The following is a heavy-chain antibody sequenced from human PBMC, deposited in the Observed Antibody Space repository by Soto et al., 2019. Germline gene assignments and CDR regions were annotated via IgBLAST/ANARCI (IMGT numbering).Heavy chain of an antibody. Sequence: SGPTLVNPTQTLTLTCTFSGFSLSTSGMRVSWIRQPPGKALEWLARIDWDDDKFYSTSLKTRLTISKDTSKNQVVLTMTNMDPVDTATYYCARSPDYGDYVGYAFDIWGQGTMVTVS. CDR3: ARSPDYGDYVGYAFDI. CDR2: IDWDDDK. V-gene: IGHV2-70*04. J-gene: IGHJ3*02. CDR1: GFSLSTSGMR. D-gene: IGHD4-17*01.